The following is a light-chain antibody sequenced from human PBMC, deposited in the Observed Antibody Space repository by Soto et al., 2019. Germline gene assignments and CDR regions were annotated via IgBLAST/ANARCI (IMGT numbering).Light chain of an antibody. V-gene: IGKV3-11*01. CDR2: HAS. Sequence: EIVLTQSPATLSLSPGERATLSFRASQSVSSYLAWYQQKPGQAPRLLIYHASNRATGIPARFSGSGSGTDFTLTISGPQPEDFAVYYCQQRSNWPLTFGGGTKVEIK. CDR1: QSVSSY. J-gene: IGKJ4*01. CDR3: QQRSNWPLT.